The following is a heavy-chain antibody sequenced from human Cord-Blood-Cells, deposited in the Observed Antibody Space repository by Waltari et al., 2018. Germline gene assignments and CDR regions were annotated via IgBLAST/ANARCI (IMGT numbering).Heavy chain of an antibody. CDR2: ISGSGGST. J-gene: IGHJ3*02. CDR3: AKATRIREAFDI. CDR1: GFTFSRYA. D-gene: IGHD3-22*01. Sequence: EVQLLESGGGLVQPGGSLRLSCAASGFTFSRYAMSWVRQAPGRGLEWVSAISGSGGSTYYAASVKGRFTISRDNSKNTLYLQMNSLRAEDTAVYYCAKATRIREAFDIWGQGTMVTVSS. V-gene: IGHV3-23*01.